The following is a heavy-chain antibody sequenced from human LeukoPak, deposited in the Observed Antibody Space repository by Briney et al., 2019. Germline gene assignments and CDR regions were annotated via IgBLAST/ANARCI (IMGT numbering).Heavy chain of an antibody. CDR1: GFTVSRNY. V-gene: IGHV3-53*01. Sequence: PGGSLRLSCAASGFTVSRNYMSWVRQAPGKGLEWVSVIYSGGSTYYADSVKGRFTISRDNSKNTLYLQMNSLRAEDTAVYYCARVLGYCSGGSCPHYYYYYYMDVWGKGTTVTLSS. CDR3: ARVLGYCSGGSCPHYYYYYYMDV. D-gene: IGHD2-15*01. CDR2: IYSGGST. J-gene: IGHJ6*03.